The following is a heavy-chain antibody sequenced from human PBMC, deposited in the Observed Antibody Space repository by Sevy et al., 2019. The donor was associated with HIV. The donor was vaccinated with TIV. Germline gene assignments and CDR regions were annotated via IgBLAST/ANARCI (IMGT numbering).Heavy chain of an antibody. Sequence: GGSLRLSCAASGFTFSSYSMNWVRQAPGKGLEWVSYISSSSSTIYYADSVKGRFTISRDNAKNSQYLQMNSLRDEDTAVSYCARDSGSLRFLEWLNWFDPWGQGTLVTVSS. V-gene: IGHV3-48*02. CDR3: ARDSGSLRFLEWLNWFDP. D-gene: IGHD3-3*01. J-gene: IGHJ5*02. CDR1: GFTFSSYS. CDR2: ISSSSSTI.